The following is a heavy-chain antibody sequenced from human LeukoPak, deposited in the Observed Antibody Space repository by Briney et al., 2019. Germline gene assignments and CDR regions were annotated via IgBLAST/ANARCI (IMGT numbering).Heavy chain of an antibody. CDR1: GFTSTSSA. V-gene: IGHV1-58*01. D-gene: IGHD2-2*01. CDR3: AAGEVVPAAIDAFDI. J-gene: IGHJ3*02. Sequence: GASVKVSCKASGFTSTSSAVQWVRQARGQRLEWIGWIVVGSGNTNYAQKFQERVTITRDMSTSTAYMELSSLRSEDTAVYYCAAGEVVPAAIDAFDIWGQGTMVTVSS. CDR2: IVVGSGNT.